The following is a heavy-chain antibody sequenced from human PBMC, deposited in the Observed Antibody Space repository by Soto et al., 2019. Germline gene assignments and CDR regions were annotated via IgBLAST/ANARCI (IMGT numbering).Heavy chain of an antibody. J-gene: IGHJ4*02. CDR1: GFSFRSYS. CDR2: ISSSSTTI. V-gene: IGHV3-48*02. D-gene: IGHD3-10*01. CDR3: ARDVFGSYGVDC. Sequence: PGGSLRLSCEASGFSFRSYSMNRVRQAPGKGLEWVSYISSSSTTIYYADSVRGRFTISRDNAKNSLYLQMNSLRDEDTAVYYCARDVFGSYGVDCWGQGTLVTVSS.